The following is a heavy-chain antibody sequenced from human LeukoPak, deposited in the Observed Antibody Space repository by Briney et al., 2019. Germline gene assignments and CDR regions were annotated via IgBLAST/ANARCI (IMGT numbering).Heavy chain of an antibody. CDR2: IYYSGST. J-gene: IGHJ4*02. Sequence: SETLSLTCTVSGGSISSYYWSWIRQPPGKGLEWIAYIYYSGSTNYNPSLKSRVTISVDTSKNQFSLKLSSVTAADTAVYYCARDRLYSGYDYGWAFDYWGQGTLVTVSS. V-gene: IGHV4-59*01. CDR1: GGSISSYY. CDR3: ARDRLYSGYDYGWAFDY. D-gene: IGHD5-12*01.